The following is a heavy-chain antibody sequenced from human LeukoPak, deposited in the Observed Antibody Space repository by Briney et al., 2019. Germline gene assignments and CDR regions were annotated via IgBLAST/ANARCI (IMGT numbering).Heavy chain of an antibody. CDR2: ISSSSSYI. J-gene: IGHJ4*02. CDR3: ARVGGYCSGGSCYFFDY. Sequence: AGSLRLSCAASGFTFSSYSMNWVRQAPGKGLEWVSSISSSSSYIYYADSVKGRFTISRDNAKNSLYLQMNSLRAEDTAVYYCARVGGYCSGGSCYFFDYWGQGTLVTVSS. CDR1: GFTFSSYS. D-gene: IGHD2-15*01. V-gene: IGHV3-21*01.